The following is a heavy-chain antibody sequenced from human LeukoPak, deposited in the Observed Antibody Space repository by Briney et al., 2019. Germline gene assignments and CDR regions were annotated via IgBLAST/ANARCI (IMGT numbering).Heavy chain of an antibody. Sequence: PGGSLRLSCAASGFTFSSYGMHWVRQAPGKGLEWVAVISYDGSNKYYADSVKGRFTISRDNSKNTLYLQMNSLRAEDTAVYYCAKKRSAGYSPTRHTNYYFDYWGQGTLVTVSS. CDR1: GFTFSSYG. D-gene: IGHD6-13*01. CDR2: ISYDGSNK. J-gene: IGHJ4*02. V-gene: IGHV3-30*18. CDR3: AKKRSAGYSPTRHTNYYFDY.